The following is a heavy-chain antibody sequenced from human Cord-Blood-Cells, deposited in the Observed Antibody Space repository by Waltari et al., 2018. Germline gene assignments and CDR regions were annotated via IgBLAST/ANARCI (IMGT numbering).Heavy chain of an antibody. J-gene: IGHJ5*02. V-gene: IGHV1-3*01. CDR2: INAGNGNT. CDR1: GYTFTSYA. D-gene: IGHD2-2*01. CDR3: ARGGDIVVVPAAIGWFDP. Sequence: QVQLVQSGAEVKKPGASVKVSCKASGYTFTSYAMHWVRQAPGQRLEWMGWINAGNGNTKYSQKFQGRVTITRDTSASTAYMELSSLRSEDTAVYYCARGGDIVVVPAAIGWFDPWGQGTLVTVSS.